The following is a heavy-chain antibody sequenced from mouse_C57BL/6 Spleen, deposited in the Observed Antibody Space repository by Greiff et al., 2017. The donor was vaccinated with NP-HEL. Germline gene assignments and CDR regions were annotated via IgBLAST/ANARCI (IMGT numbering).Heavy chain of an antibody. CDR3: ARDYYYAMDY. CDR1: GYSFTSYY. D-gene: IGHD2-4*01. CDR2: IYPGSGNT. Sequence: QVQLQQSGPELVKPGASVKISCKASGYSFTSYYIHWVKQRPGQGLEWIGWIYPGSGNTKYNEKFKGKATLTADPSSSTAYMQLSSLTSEDSAVYYCARDYYYAMDYWGQGTSVTVSS. V-gene: IGHV1-66*01. J-gene: IGHJ4*01.